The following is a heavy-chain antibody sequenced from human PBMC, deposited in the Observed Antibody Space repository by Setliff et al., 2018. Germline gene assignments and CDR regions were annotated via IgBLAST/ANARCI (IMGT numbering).Heavy chain of an antibody. CDR2: IYTSWST. CDR3: VREGYSEYFQD. D-gene: IGHD1-1*01. Sequence: PSETLSLTCTVSGGSISNTYYYWSWIRQPAGKGLEWIGHIYTSWSTNYNPSLKSRVTISVDTSKNQFSLTLSSVTAADTAVYYCVREGYSEYFQDWGRGTLVTVSS. J-gene: IGHJ1*01. V-gene: IGHV4-61*09. CDR1: GGSISNTYYY.